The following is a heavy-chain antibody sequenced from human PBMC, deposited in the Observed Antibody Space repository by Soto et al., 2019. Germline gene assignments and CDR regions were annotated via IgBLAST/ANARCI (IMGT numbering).Heavy chain of an antibody. CDR1: GFTFSNYW. Sequence: EVQLVESGGGLVQPGGSLRLSCAASGFTFSNYWMSWVRQAPGEGLEWVADMNQDGSERYYVDSVKGRFTISRDNAKNSLFLQMDSRRAEATAIYYCTRDRSGTMLFWGQGTLVTVSS. D-gene: IGHD1-7*01. J-gene: IGHJ4*02. V-gene: IGHV3-7*01. CDR3: TRDRSGTMLF. CDR2: MNQDGSER.